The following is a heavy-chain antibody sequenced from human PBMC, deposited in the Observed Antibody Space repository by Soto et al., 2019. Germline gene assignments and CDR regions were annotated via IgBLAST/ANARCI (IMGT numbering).Heavy chain of an antibody. CDR2: ISAYNGNT. CDR1: GYTFTSYG. CDR3: ARDSPQDFWSGYLVGYYYGMDV. Sequence: GASVKVSCKASGYTFTSYGISWVRQAPGQGLEWMGWISAYNGNTNYAQKLQGRVTMTTDTSTSTAYMELRSLRSDDTAVYYCARDSPQDFWSGYLVGYYYGMDVWGQGTTVTVSS. D-gene: IGHD3-3*01. V-gene: IGHV1-18*01. J-gene: IGHJ6*02.